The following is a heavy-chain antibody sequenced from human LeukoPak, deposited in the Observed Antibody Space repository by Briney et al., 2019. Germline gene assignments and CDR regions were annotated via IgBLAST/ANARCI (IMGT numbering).Heavy chain of an antibody. CDR2: IYYSGST. V-gene: IGHV4-59*01. D-gene: IGHD3-3*01. J-gene: IGHJ4*02. CDR3: ARGHYDFWSGYYRDYFDY. Sequence: SETLSLTCTVSGGSISSYYWSWIRQPPGKGLEWIGYIYYSGSTNYKPSLKSRVTISVDTSKNQFSLKLSSVTAADTAVYYCARGHYDFWSGYYRDYFDYWGQGTLVTVSS. CDR1: GGSISSYY.